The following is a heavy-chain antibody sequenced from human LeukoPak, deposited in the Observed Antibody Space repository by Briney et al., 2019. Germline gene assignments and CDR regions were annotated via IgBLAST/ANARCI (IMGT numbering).Heavy chain of an antibody. D-gene: IGHD1-1*01. Sequence: SVKVSCKASGGTFSSYAISWVRQAPGQGLEWMGGIIPIFGTANYAQKFQGRVTITADESTSTAYMELSSLRSEDTAVYYCARGEANWNQRGYNWSDPWGQGTLVTVSS. CDR2: IIPIFGTA. J-gene: IGHJ5*02. CDR3: ARGEANWNQRGYNWSDP. V-gene: IGHV1-69*13. CDR1: GGTFSSYA.